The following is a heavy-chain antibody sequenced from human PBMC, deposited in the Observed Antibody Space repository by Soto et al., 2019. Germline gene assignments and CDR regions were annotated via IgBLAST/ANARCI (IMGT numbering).Heavy chain of an antibody. CDR2: ISAYNGNT. J-gene: IGHJ6*02. D-gene: IGHD2-15*01. CDR1: GYTFTCYG. CDR3: ARDIGCSGGSCYDYGMDV. Sequence: ASVKVSCKASGYTFTCYGICWVRQAPGKGLEWMGWISAYNGNTNYAQKLQGRVTMTTDTSTSTAYMELRSLRDEDTAVYYCARDIGCSGGSCYDYGMDVWGQGTTVTVSS. V-gene: IGHV1-18*01.